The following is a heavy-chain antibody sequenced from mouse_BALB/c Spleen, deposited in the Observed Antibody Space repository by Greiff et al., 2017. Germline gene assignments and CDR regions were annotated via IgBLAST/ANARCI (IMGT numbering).Heavy chain of an antibody. CDR1: GYTFTSYW. Sequence: LQQPGSELVRPGASVKLSCKASGYTFTSYWMHWVKQRPGQGLEWIGNIYPGSGSTNYDEKFKSKATLTVDTSSSTAYMQLSSLTSEDSAVYYCTSGGDWYFDVWGAGTTVTVAS. V-gene: IGHV1S22*01. CDR3: TSGGDWYFDV. J-gene: IGHJ1*01. CDR2: IYPGSGST.